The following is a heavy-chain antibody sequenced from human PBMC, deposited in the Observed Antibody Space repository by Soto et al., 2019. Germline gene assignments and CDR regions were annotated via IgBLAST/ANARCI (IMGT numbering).Heavy chain of an antibody. Sequence: QVQLVESGGGVVQPGRSLKLSCAASEFTFSSYTMYWVRQAPGKGLEWVAGISNDGGNTYYPDSVKGRFTISRDNSKNTLALEMNSLGAEDTALYYCAREWSISVAALGYWGQGTLVTVSS. CDR1: EFTFSSYT. D-gene: IGHD6-19*01. J-gene: IGHJ4*02. V-gene: IGHV3-30-3*01. CDR3: AREWSISVAALGY. CDR2: ISNDGGNT.